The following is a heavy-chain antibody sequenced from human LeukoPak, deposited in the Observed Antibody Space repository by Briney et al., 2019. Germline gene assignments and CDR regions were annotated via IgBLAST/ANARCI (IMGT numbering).Heavy chain of an antibody. Sequence: SQTLSLTCTVSGGSISSGDYYWSWIRQPPGKGLEWIGYIYYSGSTYYNPSLKSRVTISVDTSKNQFSLKLSSVTAADTAVYYCAREYVGDYDILTGPPSTYYFDYWGQGTLVTVSS. D-gene: IGHD3-9*01. CDR1: GGSISSGDYY. CDR3: AREYVGDYDILTGPPSTYYFDY. CDR2: IYYSGST. J-gene: IGHJ4*02. V-gene: IGHV4-30-4*01.